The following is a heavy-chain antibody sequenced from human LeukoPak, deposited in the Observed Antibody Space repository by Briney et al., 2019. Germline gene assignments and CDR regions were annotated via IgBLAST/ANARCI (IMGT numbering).Heavy chain of an antibody. Sequence: GESLKISCKGSGYSFTSYWIGWVRQMPGKGLEWMGIIYPGDSDTRYSPSFQGQVTISADKSISTAYLQWSSLKASDTAMYYCARPARKGAAAYYFDYWGQGTLVTVSS. CDR3: ARPARKGAAAYYFDY. CDR1: GYSFTSYW. V-gene: IGHV5-51*01. CDR2: IYPGDSDT. D-gene: IGHD6-25*01. J-gene: IGHJ4*02.